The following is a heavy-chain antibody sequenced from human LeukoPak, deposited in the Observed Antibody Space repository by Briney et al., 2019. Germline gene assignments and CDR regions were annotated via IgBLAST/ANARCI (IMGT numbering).Heavy chain of an antibody. CDR3: ARGPYSSNWYVDY. J-gene: IGHJ4*02. V-gene: IGHV3-30*03. CDR1: RFTFSSYG. D-gene: IGHD6-13*01. CDR2: ISYDGSIK. Sequence: GGSLRLSCAASRFTFSSYGMHWVRQAPGKGLEWVAVISYDGSIKYYADSVKGRVTISRDSAKNSLYLQMNSLRAEDTAVYYCARGPYSSNWYVDYWGQGTLVTVAS.